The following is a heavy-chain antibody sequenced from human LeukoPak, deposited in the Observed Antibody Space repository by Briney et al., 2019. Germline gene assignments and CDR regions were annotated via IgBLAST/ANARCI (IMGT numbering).Heavy chain of an antibody. Sequence: ASVKVSCKASGYTFTGYYIHWVRQAPGQGLEWMGRINPNSGGTNYAQKFQGRVTMTRDTSIGTAYMDLSRLRSDDTAVYYCARDLVAGTNLNYYYYYQMDVWGKGTTVTVSS. D-gene: IGHD6-19*01. CDR1: GYTFTGYY. CDR2: INPNSGGT. CDR3: ARDLVAGTNLNYYYYYQMDV. J-gene: IGHJ6*03. V-gene: IGHV1-2*06.